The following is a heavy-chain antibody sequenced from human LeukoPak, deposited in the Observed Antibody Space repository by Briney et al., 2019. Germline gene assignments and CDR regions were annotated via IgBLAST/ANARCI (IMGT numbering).Heavy chain of an antibody. V-gene: IGHV3-30*18. Sequence: GGSLRLSCAASGFTFSSYGMHWVRQAPGKGLEWVAVISYDGGNKYYADSVKGRFTISRDNSKNTLYLQMNSLRAEDTAVYYCAKDSPFDYWGQGTLVTVSS. CDR1: GFTFSSYG. CDR2: ISYDGGNK. J-gene: IGHJ4*02. CDR3: AKDSPFDY.